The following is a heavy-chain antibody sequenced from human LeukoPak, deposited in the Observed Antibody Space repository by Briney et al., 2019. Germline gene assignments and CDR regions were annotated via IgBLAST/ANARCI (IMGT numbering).Heavy chain of an antibody. CDR2: MKADGSEK. J-gene: IGHJ4*02. CDR3: ARVYTSSWYGDY. CDR1: GFTFNIYW. D-gene: IGHD6-13*01. Sequence: GGSLRLSCAASGFTFNIYWMTWVRQAPGKGLEWVANMKADGSEKHYEESVKGRFTIFRDDAKNSLYLQMSSLRAEDTAVYYCARVYTSSWYGDYWGQGTLVTVSS. V-gene: IGHV3-7*01.